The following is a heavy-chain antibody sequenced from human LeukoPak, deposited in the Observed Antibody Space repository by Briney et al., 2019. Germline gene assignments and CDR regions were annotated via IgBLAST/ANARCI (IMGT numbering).Heavy chain of an antibody. CDR1: VGSISSYY. J-gene: IGHJ4*02. Sequence: SETLSLTCTVSVGSISSYYWSWIRQPPERGLEWIGYIFYNGSTNYNPSLKSRVTISVDTAKNHVSLSLSSVTAADTAVYYCARGPGYGGHDYNFDYWGQGILVTVSS. D-gene: IGHD5-12*01. CDR3: ARGPGYGGHDYNFDY. CDR2: IFYNGST. V-gene: IGHV4-59*01.